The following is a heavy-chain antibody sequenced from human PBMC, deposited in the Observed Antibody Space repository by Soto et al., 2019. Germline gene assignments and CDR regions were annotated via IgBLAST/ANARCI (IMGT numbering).Heavy chain of an antibody. V-gene: IGHV3-23*01. CDR3: AKVLGSTSTGPYFDY. CDR2: ISGSGGST. D-gene: IGHD2-2*01. J-gene: IGHJ4*02. Sequence: GGSLRLSCAASGFTFSSYAMSWVRQAPGKGLEWVSAISGSGGSTYYADSVKGRFTISRDNSKNTLYLQMNSLRAEDTAVYYCAKVLGSTSTGPYFDYWGQGTLVTVSS. CDR1: GFTFSSYA.